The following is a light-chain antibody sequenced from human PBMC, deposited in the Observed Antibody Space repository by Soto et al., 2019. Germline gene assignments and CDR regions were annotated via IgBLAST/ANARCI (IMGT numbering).Light chain of an antibody. V-gene: IGLV2-14*01. J-gene: IGLJ1*01. CDR3: SSWARSFYV. CDR1: SSDIGAYNY. CDR2: EAS. Sequence: QSALTQPASVSGSPGQSITISCTGSSSDIGAYNYVSWYQQHPGKAPKLIIYEASKRPSGISSRFSGSKSGNTASLTISGLQAEDEDDYYCSSWARSFYVLGSGTKVT.